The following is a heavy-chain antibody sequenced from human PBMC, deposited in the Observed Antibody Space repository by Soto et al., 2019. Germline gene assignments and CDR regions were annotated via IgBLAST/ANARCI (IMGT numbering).Heavy chain of an antibody. Sequence: EVQLVESGGGLVQPGGSLRLSCAASGFTFSSYSMNWVRQAPGKGLEWVSYISSSSSTIYYADSVKGRFTISRDNAKNSLYLQMNSLRAEDTAVYYCARVNQWELRGRDYGGQGTLVTVSS. CDR3: ARVNQWELRGRDY. CDR2: ISSSSSTI. J-gene: IGHJ4*02. CDR1: GFTFSSYS. V-gene: IGHV3-48*01. D-gene: IGHD1-26*01.